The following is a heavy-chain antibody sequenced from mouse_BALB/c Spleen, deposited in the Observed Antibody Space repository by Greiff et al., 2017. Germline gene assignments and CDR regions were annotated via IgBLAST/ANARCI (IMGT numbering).Heavy chain of an antibody. CDR3: VRDLTGTGFAY. CDR1: GFSLTSYD. V-gene: IGHV2-9-2*01. D-gene: IGHD4-1*01. CDR2: IWTGGGT. Sequence: VKLQESGPGLVAPSQSLSITCTVSGFSLTSYDISWIRQPPGKGLEWLGVIWTGGGTNYNSAFMSRLSISKDNSKSQVFLKMNSLQTDDTAIYYCVRDLTGTGFAYWGQGTLVTVSA. J-gene: IGHJ3*01.